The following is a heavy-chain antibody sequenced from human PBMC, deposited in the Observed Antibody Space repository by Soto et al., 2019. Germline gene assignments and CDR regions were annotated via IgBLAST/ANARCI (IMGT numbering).Heavy chain of an antibody. J-gene: IGHJ4*02. CDR3: ARVWRDVVTLMYYFDY. CDR2: IYYSGST. Sequence: SETLSLTCTVSGGSASSGSYYWSWIRQPPGKGLEWIGYIYYSGSTNYNPSLKSRVTISVDTSKNQFSLKLSSVTAADTAVYYCARVWRDVVTLMYYFDYWGQGTLVTVSS. CDR1: GGSASSGSYY. V-gene: IGHV4-61*01. D-gene: IGHD3-3*01.